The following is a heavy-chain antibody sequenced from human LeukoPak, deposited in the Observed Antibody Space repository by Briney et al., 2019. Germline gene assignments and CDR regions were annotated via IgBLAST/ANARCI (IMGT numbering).Heavy chain of an antibody. V-gene: IGHV3-30*18. CDR3: AKGEGIAVAYLDY. J-gene: IGHJ4*02. Sequence: LSXXAXXFTFSXXXMHXVRQXPXXXXXXXAVITHDGRNKYYEDSVKGRFTISRDNSKNTLYLQMNSLRAEDTAVYYCAKGEGIAVAYLDYWGQGTLVTVSS. D-gene: IGHD6-19*01. CDR1: XFTFSXXX. CDR2: ITHDGRNK.